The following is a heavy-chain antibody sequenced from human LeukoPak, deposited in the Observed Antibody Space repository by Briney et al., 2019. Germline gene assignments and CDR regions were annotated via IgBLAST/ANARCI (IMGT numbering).Heavy chain of an antibody. CDR2: IYSGGSS. V-gene: IGHV4-4*07. J-gene: IGHJ4*02. CDR3: ARENTGSYREFDY. D-gene: IGHD1-26*01. CDR1: GGSISSYY. Sequence: SATLSLTCPVCGGSISSYYWSWLRQPAGKGREWIGRIYSGGSSNYNPSLKSRVTMSVDSSNNQFSLKLSSVTAADTAVFYCARENTGSYREFDYWGQGTLVTVSS.